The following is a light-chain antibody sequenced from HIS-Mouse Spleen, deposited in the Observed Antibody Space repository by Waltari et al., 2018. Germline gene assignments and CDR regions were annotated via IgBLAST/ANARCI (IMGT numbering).Light chain of an antibody. J-gene: IGLJ2*01. V-gene: IGLV2-14*03. Sequence: SALTQPASVSGSLGQSITLSCTGTSSDVGGYNYLSWYQQHPGKAPKLMIYDVSNRPSGVSNRFSGSKSGNTASLTISGLQAEDEADYYCSSYTSSSFNVVFGGGTKLTVL. CDR1: SSDVGGYNY. CDR3: SSYTSSSFNVV. CDR2: DVS.